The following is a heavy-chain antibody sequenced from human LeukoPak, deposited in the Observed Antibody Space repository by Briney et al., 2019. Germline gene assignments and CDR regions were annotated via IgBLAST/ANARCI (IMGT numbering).Heavy chain of an antibody. J-gene: IGHJ4*02. V-gene: IGHV5-51*01. CDR2: IYPGDSDT. Sequence: GESLKISCKGSGYSFTSYWIGWVRQVPGKGLEWMGIIYPGDSDTRYSPSFQGQVTISADKSISTAYLQWSSLKASDTAMYYCATTGIAAAGPKDYFDYWGQGTLVTVSS. D-gene: IGHD6-13*01. CDR1: GYSFTSYW. CDR3: ATTGIAAAGPKDYFDY.